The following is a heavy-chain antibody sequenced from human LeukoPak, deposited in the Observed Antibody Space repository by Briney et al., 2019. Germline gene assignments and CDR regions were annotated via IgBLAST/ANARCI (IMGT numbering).Heavy chain of an antibody. Sequence: PGASVKVSCKASGGTFSSYAISWVRQAPGQGLEWMGGIIPIFGTANYAQKFQGRVTITADKSTSTAYMELSSLRSEDTAVYYCARCSGFPRITIFGVVIARGNWFDPWGQGTLVTVSS. V-gene: IGHV1-69*06. CDR2: IIPIFGTA. CDR3: ARCSGFPRITIFGVVIARGNWFDP. J-gene: IGHJ5*02. CDR1: GGTFSSYA. D-gene: IGHD3-3*01.